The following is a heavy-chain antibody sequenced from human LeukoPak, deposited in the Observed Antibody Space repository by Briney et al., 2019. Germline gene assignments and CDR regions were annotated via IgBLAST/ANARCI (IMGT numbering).Heavy chain of an antibody. V-gene: IGHV4-39*01. CDR3: ASQGGCSGGSCFSRIDS. Sequence: PSETLSLTCSVSGGSISSSSYYWGWIRQPPGKGLEWIGSVYYSGTTYYNPSLNSRVTISVDTSKNQFSLKLGSVTAADTAVYYCASQGGCSGGSCFSRIDSWGQGTLVTVSS. J-gene: IGHJ4*02. D-gene: IGHD2-15*01. CDR1: GGSISSSSYY. CDR2: VYYSGTT.